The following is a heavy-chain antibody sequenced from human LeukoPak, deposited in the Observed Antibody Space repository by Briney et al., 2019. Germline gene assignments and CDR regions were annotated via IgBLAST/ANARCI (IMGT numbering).Heavy chain of an antibody. J-gene: IGHJ5*02. D-gene: IGHD2-15*01. CDR2: IYYSGTT. CDR1: GGSISSYY. V-gene: IGHV4-59*12. CDR3: ARGRGGGGSSNNWFDP. Sequence: PSETLSLTCTVSGGSISSYYWSWIRQPPGKGLECVVYIYYSGTTNYNPSLKSRVTISVDTSKNQFSLNLISVTAADTAVYFCARGRGGGGSSNNWFDPWGQGTLVTVSS.